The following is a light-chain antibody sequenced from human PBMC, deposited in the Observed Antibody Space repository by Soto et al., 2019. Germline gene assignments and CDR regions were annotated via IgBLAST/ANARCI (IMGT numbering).Light chain of an antibody. J-gene: IGLJ2*01. CDR2: GNT. V-gene: IGLV1-40*01. Sequence: QSVLTQPPSVSGAPGQRVTISCTGSRSNLGAGHDVHWYQQLPGAAPKLLIYGNTNRPSGVPDRFSGSKSGTSASLAITGVQTEDEADYYCQCYDSTVGVYVVFGGGTKLTVL. CDR3: QCYDSTVGVYVV. CDR1: RSNLGAGHD.